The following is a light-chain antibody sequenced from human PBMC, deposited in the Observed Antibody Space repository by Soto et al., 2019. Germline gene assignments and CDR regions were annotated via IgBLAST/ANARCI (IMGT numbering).Light chain of an antibody. CDR1: HGISSW. Sequence: DIQMTQSPSSVSASVGDGVTITCRANHGISSWLAWFQHKPGEAPRLLIYAASSLHSGVPSRFSGSGSGTDFTLTISSLQPEDFATYYCQQGNSFPLTFGGGTKVEIK. CDR2: AAS. V-gene: IGKV1-12*01. CDR3: QQGNSFPLT. J-gene: IGKJ4*01.